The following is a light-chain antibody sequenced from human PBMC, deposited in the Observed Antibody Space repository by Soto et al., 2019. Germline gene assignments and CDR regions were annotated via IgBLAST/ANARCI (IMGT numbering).Light chain of an antibody. CDR2: GAS. J-gene: IGKJ5*01. V-gene: IGKV3D-20*02. CDR1: QNVDSNY. CDR3: HQRQYWPPIT. Sequence: IVLLQSPRTLSFSPGERATLSCRASQNVDSNYLAWYQQKPGQAPRIIIIGASGRATGIPDRFSGSGSGTDFTLTISSIVPEDYAIYYCHQRQYWPPITFGQGTRLEIK.